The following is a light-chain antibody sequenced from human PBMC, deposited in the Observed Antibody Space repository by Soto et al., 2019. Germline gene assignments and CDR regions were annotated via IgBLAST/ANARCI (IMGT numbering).Light chain of an antibody. CDR1: SSDDGGYNY. J-gene: IGLJ1*01. CDR3: SSYAGSNNFV. CDR2: EVS. V-gene: IGLV2-8*01. Sequence: QSVLTQPPSPSGSPGQSVTISCPGTSSDDGGYNYVSWYQQHPGKAPKLMIYEVSKRPSGVPDRFSGSKSGNTASLTVSGLQAEDEADYYCSSYAGSNNFVFGTGTKSPS.